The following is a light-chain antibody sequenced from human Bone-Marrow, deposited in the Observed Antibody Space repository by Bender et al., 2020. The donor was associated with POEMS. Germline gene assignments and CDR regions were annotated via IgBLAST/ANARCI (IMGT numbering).Light chain of an antibody. CDR1: SSNFGNNA. J-gene: IGLJ3*02. Sequence: QSVLTQPPSASGTAGQSVTISCSGTSSNFGNNAANWYQHVPGTAPKLLIYSNNQRPSEVPDRFSASTSGTSASLAISGLHSDDEAEYYCSSWDDSLNGWVFGGGAKLTV. CDR3: SSWDDSLNGWV. CDR2: SNN. V-gene: IGLV1-44*01.